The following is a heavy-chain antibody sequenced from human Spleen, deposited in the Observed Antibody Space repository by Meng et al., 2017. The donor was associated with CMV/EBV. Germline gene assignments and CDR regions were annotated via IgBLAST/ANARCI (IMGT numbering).Heavy chain of an antibody. CDR3: AKKGAYSNPYYYYYGMDV. V-gene: IGHV3-33*06. J-gene: IGHJ6*02. D-gene: IGHD4-11*01. CDR1: GFTFSSYG. CDR2: IWYDGSNK. Sequence: LSLTCAASGFTFSSYGMHWVRQAPGKGLEWVAVIWYDGSNKYYADSVKGRFTISRDNSKNTLYLQMNSLRAEDTAVYYCAKKGAYSNPYYYYYGMDVWGQGTTVTVSS.